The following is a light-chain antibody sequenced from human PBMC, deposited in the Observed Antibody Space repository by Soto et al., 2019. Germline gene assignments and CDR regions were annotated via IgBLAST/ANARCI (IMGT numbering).Light chain of an antibody. V-gene: IGLV6-57*04. CDR1: SGSIASNY. Sequence: NFMLTQPHSVSESPGKTVTISCTRSSGSIASNYVQWYQQRPGSAPTTVIYEDNQRPSGVPDRFSGSIDSSSNSASLTISGLKTEDEADYYCQSYDSSLVVFAGGTKLTVL. CDR3: QSYDSSLVV. CDR2: EDN. J-gene: IGLJ2*01.